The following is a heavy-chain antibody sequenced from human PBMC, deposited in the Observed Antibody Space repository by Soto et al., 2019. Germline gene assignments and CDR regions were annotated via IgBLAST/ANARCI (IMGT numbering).Heavy chain of an antibody. V-gene: IGHV2-5*02. CDR3: GREIAVPGKGYWFDP. CDR2: IYWDDDK. CDR1: GLSLSTTGVG. J-gene: IGHJ5*02. D-gene: IGHD6-19*01. Sequence: QITLKESGPTVVKPTQTLTLTCSFSGLSLSTTGVGVGWIRRPPGKALEWLALIYWDDDKRFSPSLKGRLTVTKDTSKNQVVLTMTNMDPVDTATYYCGREIAVPGKGYWFDPWGQGTLVTVSS.